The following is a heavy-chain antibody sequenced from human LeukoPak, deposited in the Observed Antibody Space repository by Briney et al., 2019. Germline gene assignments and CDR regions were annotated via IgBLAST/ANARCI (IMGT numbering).Heavy chain of an antibody. CDR3: ARDPAYSPYYFDY. J-gene: IGHJ4*02. CDR1: GFTFSSYS. Sequence: GGSLRLSCAASGFTFSSYSMNWVRQAPGKGLEWVSSISSGSSAIYYADSVKGRITISRDNAKNSLFQQMNSLRAQDTAVYYCARDPAYSPYYFDYWGQGTLVTVSS. V-gene: IGHV3-21*01. CDR2: ISSGSSAI. D-gene: IGHD2-2*01.